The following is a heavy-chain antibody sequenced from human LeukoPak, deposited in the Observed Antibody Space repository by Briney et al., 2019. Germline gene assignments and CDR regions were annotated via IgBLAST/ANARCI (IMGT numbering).Heavy chain of an antibody. CDR3: ATSIAAAGTGYYGIDV. CDR1: GGSFSGYY. Sequence: SETLSLTCAVYGGSFSGYYWSWIRQPPGKGLEWIGEINHSGSTNYNPSLKSRVTISVDTSKNQFSLKLSSVTAADTAVYYCATSIAAAGTGYYGIDVWGQGTTVTVSS. J-gene: IGHJ6*02. V-gene: IGHV4-34*01. CDR2: INHSGST. D-gene: IGHD6-13*01.